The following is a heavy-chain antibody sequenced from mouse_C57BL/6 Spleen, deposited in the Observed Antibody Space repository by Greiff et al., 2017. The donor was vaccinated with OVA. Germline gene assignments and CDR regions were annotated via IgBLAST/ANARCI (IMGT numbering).Heavy chain of an antibody. CDR1: GYAFTNYL. D-gene: IGHD1-1*01. CDR2: INPGSGGT. CDR3: ARSGGYYGSTAWFAY. Sequence: VQLQQSGAELVRPGTSVKVSCKASGYAFTNYLIEWVKQRPGQGLEWIGVINPGSGGTNYNEKFKGKATLTADKSSSTAYMQLSSLTSEDSAVYFCARSGGYYGSTAWFAYWGQGTLVTVSA. J-gene: IGHJ3*01. V-gene: IGHV1-54*01.